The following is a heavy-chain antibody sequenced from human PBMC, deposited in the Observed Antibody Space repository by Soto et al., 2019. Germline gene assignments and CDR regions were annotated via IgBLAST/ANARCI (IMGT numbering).Heavy chain of an antibody. CDR3: ARDGPDCTNGVCYRHDY. Sequence: GGSLRLSCAASGFTFSSYSMNWVRQAPGKGLEWVSYISSSSSTIYYADSVKGRFTISRDNAKNSLYLQMNSLRDEDTAVYYCARDGPDCTNGVCYRHDYWGQGTLVTVSS. D-gene: IGHD2-8*01. CDR1: GFTFSSYS. V-gene: IGHV3-48*02. J-gene: IGHJ4*02. CDR2: ISSSSSTI.